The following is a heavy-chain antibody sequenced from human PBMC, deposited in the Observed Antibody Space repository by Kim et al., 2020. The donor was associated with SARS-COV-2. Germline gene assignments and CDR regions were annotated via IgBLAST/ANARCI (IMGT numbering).Heavy chain of an antibody. V-gene: IGHV5-51*01. CDR3: ARLFGSIAAAGFDYFDY. Sequence: GESPKISCKGSGYSFTSYWIGWVRQMPGKGLEWMGIIYPGDSDTRYSPSFQGQVTISADKSISTAYLQWSSLKASDTAMYYCARLFGSIAAAGFDYFDYWGQGTLVTVSS. J-gene: IGHJ4*02. D-gene: IGHD6-13*01. CDR1: GYSFTSYW. CDR2: IYPGDSDT.